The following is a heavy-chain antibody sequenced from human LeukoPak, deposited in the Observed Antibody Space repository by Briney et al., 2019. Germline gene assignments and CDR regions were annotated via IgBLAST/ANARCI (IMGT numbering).Heavy chain of an antibody. D-gene: IGHD6-19*01. CDR3: TRGRAAGD. Sequence: ASVKVSCKASGYTFTNNDINWVRQATGQGIEWMGWVSPDSGDTGYAPNFRGRVTMTTDTSISTAYMELTSLTSEDTAIYYCTRGRAAGDWGQGTLVTVSS. CDR2: VSPDSGDT. J-gene: IGHJ4*02. CDR1: GYTFTNND. V-gene: IGHV1-8*01.